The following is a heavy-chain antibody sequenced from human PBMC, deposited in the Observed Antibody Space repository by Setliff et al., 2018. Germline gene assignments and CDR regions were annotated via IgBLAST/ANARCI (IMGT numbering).Heavy chain of an antibody. CDR3: ARGRNIAARLLDS. V-gene: IGHV4-31*03. D-gene: IGHD6-6*01. CDR1: SGSIRSGDHY. Sequence: SETLSLTCSVSSGSIRSGDHYWNWIRQHPGKGLEWIGYIWRSVSTFYNPSLTSRISMSVDTSRDQFSLKLISMIAADTAVYYCARGRNIAARLLDSWGQGTLVTVSS. J-gene: IGHJ4*02. CDR2: IWRSVST.